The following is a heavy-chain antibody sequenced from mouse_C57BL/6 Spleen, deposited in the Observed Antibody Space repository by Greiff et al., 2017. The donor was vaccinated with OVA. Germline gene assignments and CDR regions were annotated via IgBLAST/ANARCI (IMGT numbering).Heavy chain of an antibody. D-gene: IGHD1-1*01. CDR3: TAVVARYYAMDY. CDR2: ISSGGGDI. CDR1: GFTFSSYA. J-gene: IGHJ4*01. Sequence: EVQRVESGEGLVKPGGSLKLSCAASGFTFSSYAMSWVRQTPEKRLEWVAYISSGGGDIYYADTVKGRVTISRDNARNTLYLQMSSLKSEDTAMYYCTAVVARYYAMDYWGQGTSVTVSS. V-gene: IGHV5-9-1*02.